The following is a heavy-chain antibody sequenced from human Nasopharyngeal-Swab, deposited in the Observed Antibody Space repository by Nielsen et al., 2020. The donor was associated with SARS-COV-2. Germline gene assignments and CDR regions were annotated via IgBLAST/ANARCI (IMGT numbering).Heavy chain of an antibody. CDR1: GFTFSSYA. D-gene: IGHD3-22*01. V-gene: IGHV3-23*01. CDR2: VSGRGDNT. CDR3: AKHSSAYYDQFQH. Sequence: GGSLRLSCAASGFTFSSYAMSWVRQAPGKGLEWVSTVSGRGDNTYYADSVKGRFTISTDISKSTLYLQMNSLRAEDTALYYCAKHSSAYYDQFQHWGQGTLVTVSS. J-gene: IGHJ1*01.